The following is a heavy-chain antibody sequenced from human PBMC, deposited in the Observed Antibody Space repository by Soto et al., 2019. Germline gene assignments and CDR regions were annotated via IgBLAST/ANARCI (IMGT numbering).Heavy chain of an antibody. CDR2: IYYSGST. J-gene: IGHJ3*02. CDR3: ARQRGAGFDAFDI. CDR1: GGSISSGDYY. Sequence: QVQLQESGPGLVMPSQTLSLTCTVSGGSISSGDYYWSWIRQPPGKGLEWIGYIYYSGSTYYNPSLKSRVTISVDTSKNQFSLKLSSVTAADMAVYYCARQRGAGFDAFDIWGQGTMVTVSS. D-gene: IGHD3-10*01. V-gene: IGHV4-30-4*01.